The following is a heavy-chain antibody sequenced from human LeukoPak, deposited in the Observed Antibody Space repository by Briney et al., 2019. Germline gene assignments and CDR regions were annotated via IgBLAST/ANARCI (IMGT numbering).Heavy chain of an antibody. J-gene: IGHJ5*02. V-gene: IGHV4-4*07. CDR3: ARGGGHYYDSSGYLPDWFDP. CDR1: GGSISSYY. CDR2: IYTSGST. D-gene: IGHD3-22*01. Sequence: PSETLSLTCTVSGGSISSYYWSWIRQPAGKGLEWIGRIYTSGSTNYNPSLKSRVTMSVDTSKNQFSLTLSSVTAADTAVYYCARGGGHYYDSSGYLPDWFDPWGQGTLVTVSS.